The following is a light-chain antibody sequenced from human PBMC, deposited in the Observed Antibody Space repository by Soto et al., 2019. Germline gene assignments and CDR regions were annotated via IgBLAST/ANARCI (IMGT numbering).Light chain of an antibody. J-gene: IGKJ2*01. Sequence: DIQMTPSPSSLSVSVGDRVTITCRASQSITTYLNWYQQKPGKAPNLLVYAASSLQSGVPSRFSGSGSGTDFTLTISSLQPEDFATYYCQQSYSNPYTFGQGTKLEIK. CDR2: AAS. V-gene: IGKV1-39*01. CDR1: QSITTY. CDR3: QQSYSNPYT.